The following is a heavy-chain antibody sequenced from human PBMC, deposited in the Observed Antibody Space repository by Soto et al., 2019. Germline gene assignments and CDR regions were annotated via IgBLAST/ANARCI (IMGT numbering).Heavy chain of an antibody. D-gene: IGHD7-27*01. J-gene: IGHJ4*02. CDR1: GFTVSSYY. Sequence: PGGSLRLSCAASGFTVSSYYMNWVRQAPGKGLEWVSVIYRGGSTNYADSVKGRFTISRDNSKNTLYLQMNSLRADDTAVYYCARDLPGVSAYIAYWGQGTPVTVSS. CDR2: IYRGGST. CDR3: ARDLPGVSAYIAY. V-gene: IGHV3-66*01.